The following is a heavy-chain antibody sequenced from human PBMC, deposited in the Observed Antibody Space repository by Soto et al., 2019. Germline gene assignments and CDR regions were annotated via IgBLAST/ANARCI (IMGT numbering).Heavy chain of an antibody. V-gene: IGHV3-21*01. Sequence: EVQLVESGGGLVKPGGSLRLSCAASGFTFSSYSMNWVRQAPGKGLEWVSSISSSSSYIYYADSVKGRFTISRDNAKNSLYLQMNRLRAEDTAVYYCARGQRVVVAATFGWGQGTLVTVSS. CDR1: GFTFSSYS. CDR3: ARGQRVVVAATFG. CDR2: ISSSSSYI. D-gene: IGHD2-15*01. J-gene: IGHJ4*02.